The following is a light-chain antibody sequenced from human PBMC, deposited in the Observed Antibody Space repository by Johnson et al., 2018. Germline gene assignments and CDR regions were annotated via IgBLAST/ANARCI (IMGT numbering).Light chain of an antibody. CDR1: SPNIGNNY. V-gene: IGLV1-51*02. J-gene: IGLJ1*01. CDR2: ENN. CDR3: GTWDSSLSAGNV. Sequence: QSVLTQPPSVSAAPGQKVTISFSGSSPNIGNNYVSWYQQLPGTAPKLLIYENNKRPSGIPDRFSGSKSGTSATLGITGLQTVDEADYYCGTWDSSLSAGNVFGTGTKVTVL.